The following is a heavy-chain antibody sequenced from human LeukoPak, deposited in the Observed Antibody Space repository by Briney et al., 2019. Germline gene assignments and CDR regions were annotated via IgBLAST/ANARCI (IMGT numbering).Heavy chain of an antibody. V-gene: IGHV1-69*04. CDR2: IIPILGIA. D-gene: IGHD6-13*01. J-gene: IGHJ5*02. CDR3: GRGTQGIAAPWVNWFDP. CDR1: GYSFTGHY. Sequence: SVKVSCKASGYSFTGHYLHWVRQAPGQGLEWMRRIIPILGIANYAQKFQGRVTITADKSTSTAYMELSSLRSEDTAVYYCGRGTQGIAAPWVNWFDPWGQGTLVTVSS.